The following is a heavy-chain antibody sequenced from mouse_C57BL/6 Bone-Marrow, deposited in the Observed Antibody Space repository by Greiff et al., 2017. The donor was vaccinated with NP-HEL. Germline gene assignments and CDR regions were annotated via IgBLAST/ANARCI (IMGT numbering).Heavy chain of an antibody. D-gene: IGHD2-2*01. CDR2: IDPENGDT. CDR1: GFNFTDDY. V-gene: IGHV14-4*01. J-gene: IGHJ2*01. Sequence: VQLQQSGAELVRPGASVKLSCTASGFNFTDDYMHWVKQRPEQGLEWIGWIDPENGDTEYASKFQGKATITADTSSNTAYLQLSSLTSEDSAVYYCTTIYYGYDGDYWGQGTTLTVSS. CDR3: TTIYYGYDGDY.